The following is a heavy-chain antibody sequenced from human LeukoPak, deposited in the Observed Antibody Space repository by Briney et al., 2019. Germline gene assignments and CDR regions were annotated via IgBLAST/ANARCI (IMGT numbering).Heavy chain of an antibody. J-gene: IGHJ6*02. CDR3: ARLAAAGSGMDV. CDR2: IWYDGSNK. CDR1: GFTFSSYG. D-gene: IGHD6-13*01. Sequence: GGSLRLSCAASGFTFSSYGMHWVRQAPGKGLEWVAVIWYDGSNKYYADSVKGRFTISRDNSKNTLYLQMNSLRAEDTAVYYCARLAAAGSGMDVWGQGTTVTVSS. V-gene: IGHV3-33*01.